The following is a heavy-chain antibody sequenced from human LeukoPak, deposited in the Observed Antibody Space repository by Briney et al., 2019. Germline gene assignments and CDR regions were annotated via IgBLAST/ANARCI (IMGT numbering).Heavy chain of an antibody. V-gene: IGHV1-8*03. J-gene: IGHJ6*03. D-gene: IGHD2-15*01. CDR2: MNPNSGNT. CDR1: GYTFTSYD. Sequence: GASVKVSCKASGYTFTSYDINWVRQATGRGLEWMGWMNPNSGNTGYAQKFQGRVTITRNTSISTAYMELSSLRSEDTAVYYCARGFRVAEYYYYYYMDVWGKGTTVTVSS. CDR3: ARGFRVAEYYYYYYMDV.